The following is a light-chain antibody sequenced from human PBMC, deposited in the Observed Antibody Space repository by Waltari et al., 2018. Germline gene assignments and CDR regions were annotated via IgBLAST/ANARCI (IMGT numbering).Light chain of an antibody. Sequence: QSALTQPRSVSGSPGQSVTISCTGTSSDVGDYNYVSWYQQHPGKAPKVMIYDVTKRPSGVPDRFSGSKSGNTASLTISGLQAEDEADYYCFSYGDGGNYWVFGGGTKLTVL. CDR2: DVT. J-gene: IGLJ3*02. CDR3: FSYGDGGNYWV. V-gene: IGLV2-11*01. CDR1: SSDVGDYNY.